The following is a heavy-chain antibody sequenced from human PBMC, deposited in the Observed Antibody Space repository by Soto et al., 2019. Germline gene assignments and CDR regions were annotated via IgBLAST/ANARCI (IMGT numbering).Heavy chain of an antibody. Sequence: QVQLQESGPGLVKPSETLSLTCTVSGGSITNYYWSWIRQPPGKGLEWIGYINYSGTTNYNPSLKSRVTISVDTSKNQFSLKLSSVTAGDTAVYYCASWWAIKGYFTYWGQGSLVTVSS. D-gene: IGHD2-15*01. CDR1: GGSITNYY. J-gene: IGHJ4*02. V-gene: IGHV4-59*08. CDR3: ASWWAIKGYFTY. CDR2: INYSGTT.